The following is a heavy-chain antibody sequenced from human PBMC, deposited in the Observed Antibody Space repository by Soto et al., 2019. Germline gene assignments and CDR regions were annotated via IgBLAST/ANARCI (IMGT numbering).Heavy chain of an antibody. Sequence: SVKVSCKASGYTFTIYAMHGVVRSRVQRREGMGCINAGNGNTKYSQKFQGRVTITRDTSASTAYMELSSLRSEDTAVYYCAKAQDYDFWSGYYPNGMDVWGQGTTVTVSS. D-gene: IGHD3-3*01. V-gene: IGHV1-3*01. CDR1: GYTFTIYA. CDR3: AKAQDYDFWSGYYPNGMDV. CDR2: INAGNGNT. J-gene: IGHJ6*02.